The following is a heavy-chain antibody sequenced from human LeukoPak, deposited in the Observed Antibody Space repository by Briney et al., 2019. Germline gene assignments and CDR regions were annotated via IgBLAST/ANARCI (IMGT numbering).Heavy chain of an antibody. CDR1: GYTFTDYH. V-gene: IGHV1-2*02. Sequence: ASVKVSCKASGYTFTDYHMHWVRQAPGQGLEWMGCIHPNSGATKYAQKFQGRVTMTRDTSISTAYMELSSLRSDDTAVYYCARDEVALNYYYYMDVWGKGTTVTVPS. CDR2: IHPNSGAT. J-gene: IGHJ6*03. D-gene: IGHD2-21*01. CDR3: ARDEVALNYYYYMDV.